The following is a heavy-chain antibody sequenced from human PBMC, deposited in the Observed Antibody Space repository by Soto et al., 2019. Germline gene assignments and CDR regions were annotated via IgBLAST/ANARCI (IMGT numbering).Heavy chain of an antibody. CDR1: GYTFTGYY. CDR3: ARVSFAVAGGVRINFDY. V-gene: IGHV1-2*02. Sequence: ASVKVSCKASGYTFTGYYMHWVRQAPGQGLEWMGWINPNSGGTNYAQKFQGRVTMTRDTSISTAYMELSRLKSDDTAVYYCARVSFAVAGGVRINFDYWGQGTLVTVSS. D-gene: IGHD6-19*01. J-gene: IGHJ4*02. CDR2: INPNSGGT.